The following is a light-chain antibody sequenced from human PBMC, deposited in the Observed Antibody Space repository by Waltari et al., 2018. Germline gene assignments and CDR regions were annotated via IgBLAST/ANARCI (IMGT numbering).Light chain of an antibody. CDR3: QTGGFGIWV. Sequence: QLMLTQSPSASASLGASVRLTCTLSSGHSSSAAAWPQQQPEKGPRYLMKVNSDGSHIKGDGIPDRFSGSSSGAERYLTISSLQSEDEADYYCQTGGFGIWVFGGGTKLTVL. CDR1: SGHSSSA. J-gene: IGLJ3*02. V-gene: IGLV4-69*01. CDR2: VNSDGSH.